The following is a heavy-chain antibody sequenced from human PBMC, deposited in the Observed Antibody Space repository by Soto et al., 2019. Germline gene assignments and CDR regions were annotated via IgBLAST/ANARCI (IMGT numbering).Heavy chain of an antibody. Sequence: GGSLRLSCAASGFTFSSYGMHWVRQAPGKGLEWVAVISYDGSNKYYADSVKGRFTISRDNSKNTLYLQMNSLRAEDTAVYYCAKPYYDSSGYWRAEYFQHWGQGTLVTVSS. CDR3: AKPYYDSSGYWRAEYFQH. J-gene: IGHJ1*01. CDR2: ISYDGSNK. D-gene: IGHD3-22*01. CDR1: GFTFSSYG. V-gene: IGHV3-30*18.